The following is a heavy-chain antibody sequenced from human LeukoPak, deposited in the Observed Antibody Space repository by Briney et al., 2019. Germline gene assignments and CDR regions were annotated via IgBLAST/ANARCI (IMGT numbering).Heavy chain of an antibody. J-gene: IGHJ4*02. Sequence: GASVKVSCKASGGTFSSYAISWVRQAPGQGLEWMGGIIPIFGTANYAQKFQGRVTITADESTSTAYMELSSLRSEDTAVYYCASDGGPAANIITKLDYWGQGTLVTVSS. CDR1: GGTFSSYA. V-gene: IGHV1-69*13. CDR2: IIPIFGTA. D-gene: IGHD2-2*01. CDR3: ASDGGPAANIITKLDY.